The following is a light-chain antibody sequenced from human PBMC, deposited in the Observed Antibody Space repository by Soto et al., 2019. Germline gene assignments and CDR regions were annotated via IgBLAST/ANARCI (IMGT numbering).Light chain of an antibody. Sequence: EIVLTQSPGTLPLSPGERATLSCRASQSVSSSYLAWYQQKPGQAPRLLIYGASSRATGIPDRFSGSGSGTDFTLTITRLEPEDFAVYYCQQYGRSYTFGGGTKVDIK. CDR3: QQYGRSYT. J-gene: IGKJ4*01. CDR2: GAS. V-gene: IGKV3-20*01. CDR1: QSVSSSY.